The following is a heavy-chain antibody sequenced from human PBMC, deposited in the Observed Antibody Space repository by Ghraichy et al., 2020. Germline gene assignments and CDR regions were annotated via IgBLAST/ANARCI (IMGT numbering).Heavy chain of an antibody. D-gene: IGHD6-13*01. CDR1: GYTFTGYY. V-gene: IGHV1-2*06. CDR2: INPNSGGA. CDR3: ARDDGMAGLDV. Sequence: ASVKVSCKASGYTFTGYYIHWVRQSPVQRLEWMGRINPNSGGADYAQNFQGRVTMTRDTSISTAYMELSRLTSDDPAVYYCARDDGMAGLDVWGQGTTVTVSS. J-gene: IGHJ6*02.